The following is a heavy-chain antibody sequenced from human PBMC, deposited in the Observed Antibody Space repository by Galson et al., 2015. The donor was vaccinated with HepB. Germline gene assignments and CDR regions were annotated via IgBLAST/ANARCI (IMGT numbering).Heavy chain of an antibody. CDR1: GYTFTSYA. CDR3: ARGRYSSGWYYFDY. V-gene: IGHV1-3*01. Sequence: SCKASGYTFTSYAMHWVRQAPGQRLEWMGWINAGNGNTKYSQKFQGRVTITRDTSASTAYMELSSLRSEDTAVYYCARGRYSSGWYYFDYWGQGTLVTVSS. J-gene: IGHJ4*02. D-gene: IGHD6-19*01. CDR2: INAGNGNT.